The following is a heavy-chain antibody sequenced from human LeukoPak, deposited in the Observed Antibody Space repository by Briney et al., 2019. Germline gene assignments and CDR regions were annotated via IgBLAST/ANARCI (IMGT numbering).Heavy chain of an antibody. J-gene: IGHJ4*02. CDR1: GFTFSSYS. CDR2: ISSSSTYI. Sequence: GGSLRLSCAASGFTFSSYSMNWVRQAPGKGLEWVSSISSSSTYIYYADSVKGRFTISRDNAKNSLYLQMNSLRAEDTAVYYCAREGGSYGPRWGQGTLVTVSS. V-gene: IGHV3-21*01. CDR3: AREGGSYGPR. D-gene: IGHD5-18*01.